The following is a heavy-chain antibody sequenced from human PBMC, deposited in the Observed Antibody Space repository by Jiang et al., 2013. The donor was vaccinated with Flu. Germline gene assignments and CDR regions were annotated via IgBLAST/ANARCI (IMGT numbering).Heavy chain of an antibody. Sequence: VSCKASGGTFSSYAISWVRQAPGQGLEWMGGIIPIFGTANYAQKFQGRVTITADESTSTAYMELSSLRSEDTAVYYCARGTRGGSCPYYWGQGTLVTVSS. J-gene: IGHJ4*02. D-gene: IGHD2-15*01. V-gene: IGHV1-69*01. CDR2: IIPIFGTA. CDR3: ARGTRGGSCPYY. CDR1: GGTFSSYA.